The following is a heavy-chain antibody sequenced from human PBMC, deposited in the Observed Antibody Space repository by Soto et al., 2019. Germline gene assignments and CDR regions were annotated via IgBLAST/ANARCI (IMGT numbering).Heavy chain of an antibody. D-gene: IGHD3-3*01. CDR2: ISAYNGNT. Sequence: QVQLVQSGAEVKKPGASVKVSCKASGYTFTSYGISWVRQAPGQGLEWIGWISAYNGNTKYAQKLQGRVTMTTDTSTSTAYMELRSLKSDDTAVYYCARTYFDFWSGYYTPREFGYWGQGTLVTVSS. CDR3: ARTYFDFWSGYYTPREFGY. J-gene: IGHJ4*02. CDR1: GYTFTSYG. V-gene: IGHV1-18*01.